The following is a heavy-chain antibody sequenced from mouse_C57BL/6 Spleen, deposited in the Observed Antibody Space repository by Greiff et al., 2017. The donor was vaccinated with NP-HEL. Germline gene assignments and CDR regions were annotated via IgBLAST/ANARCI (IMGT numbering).Heavy chain of an antibody. CDR3: AGDSSGFFAY. J-gene: IGHJ3*01. CDR2: ISSGGSYT. Sequence: EVKLMESGGDLVKPGGSLKLSCAASGFTFSSYGMSWVRQTPDKRLEWVATISSGGSYTYYPDSVKGRFTISRDNAKNTLYLQMSSLKSEDTAMYYCAGDSSGFFAYWGQGTLVTVSA. D-gene: IGHD3-2*02. CDR1: GFTFSSYG. V-gene: IGHV5-6*01.